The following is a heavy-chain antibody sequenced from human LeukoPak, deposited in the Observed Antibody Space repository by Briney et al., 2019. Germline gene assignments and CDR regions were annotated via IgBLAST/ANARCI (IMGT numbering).Heavy chain of an antibody. CDR1: GYTFTGYY. D-gene: IGHD3-10*01. CDR2: INPNSGGT. V-gene: IGHV1-2*02. CDR3: ARSFMVRGVIRFCFGY. Sequence: GASVKVSCKASGYTFTGYYMHWVRQAPGQGLEWMGWINPNSGGTNYAQKFQGRVTMTRDTSISTAYMELSRLRSDDTAVYYCARSFMVRGVIRFCFGYWGQGTLVTVSS. J-gene: IGHJ4*02.